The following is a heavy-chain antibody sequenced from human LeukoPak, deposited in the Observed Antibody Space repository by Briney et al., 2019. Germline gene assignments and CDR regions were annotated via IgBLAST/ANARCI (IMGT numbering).Heavy chain of an antibody. CDR3: AKDLAIDYGDYFDY. CDR2: IWYDGSNK. D-gene: IGHD4-17*01. CDR1: GFTFSSYG. V-gene: IGHV3-33*06. J-gene: IGHJ4*02. Sequence: PGGPLRLPCAASGFTFSSYGMHWLRHAPGKGLEWVAVIWYDGSNKYYADSVKGRFTISRDNSKHTLYLQMNSLRDEDTAVYYCAKDLAIDYGDYFDYWGQGALVTVSS.